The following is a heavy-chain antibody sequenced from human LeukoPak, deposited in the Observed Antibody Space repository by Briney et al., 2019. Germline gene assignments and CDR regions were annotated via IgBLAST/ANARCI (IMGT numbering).Heavy chain of an antibody. J-gene: IGHJ4*02. CDR3: AKGLGLLWFGGVDY. Sequence: QPGGSLRLSCAASGFTFSNYGMRWVRQAPGKGLQWVALISYDAVHTYYPDSVKGRFTISRDNSNNTLYLQMNSLRAEDTAVYYSAKGLGLLWFGGVDYWGQGTLVTVSS. CDR1: GFTFSNYG. CDR2: ISYDAVHT. D-gene: IGHD3-10*01. V-gene: IGHV3-30*18.